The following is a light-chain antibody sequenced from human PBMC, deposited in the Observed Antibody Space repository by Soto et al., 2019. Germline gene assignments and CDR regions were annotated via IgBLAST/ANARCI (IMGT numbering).Light chain of an antibody. CDR2: GAS. V-gene: IGKV3-20*01. CDR3: QQYCSSRWK. Sequence: DIVLTQSPCTLSLSPGERATLSCRASHGVSSSYLAWYQQNRGQAPRLLIYGASTSAPAIPDRFGGSGSGTDFTLSISRLEPDDVAVYYCQQYCSSRWKFGQGTKVEIK. J-gene: IGKJ1*01. CDR1: HGVSSSY.